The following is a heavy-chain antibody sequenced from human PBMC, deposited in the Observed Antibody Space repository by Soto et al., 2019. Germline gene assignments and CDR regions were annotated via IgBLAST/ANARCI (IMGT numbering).Heavy chain of an antibody. J-gene: IGHJ6*02. CDR1: GYSFTSYW. CDR2: IDPSDSYT. CDR3: ARLSHYNYDMDV. Sequence: PGASLKISCKGSGYSFTSYWISWVRQMPGKGLEWMGRIDPSDSYTNYSPSFQGHVTISADKSISTAYLQWSRLQASDTAMYYCARLSHYNYDMDVWGQGTTVTVSS. V-gene: IGHV5-10-1*01.